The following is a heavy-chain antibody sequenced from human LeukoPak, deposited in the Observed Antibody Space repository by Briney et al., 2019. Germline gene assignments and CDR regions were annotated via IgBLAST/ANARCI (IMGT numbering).Heavy chain of an antibody. D-gene: IGHD4-17*01. CDR3: ARVGTTVTMFPFDY. V-gene: IGHV1-8*01. Sequence: ASVKVSCKASGYTFTSYDINWVRQATGQGLEWMGWMNPNSGNTGYAQKFQGRVTMTRNTSISTAYMELSSLRSEDTAVYYCARVGTTVTMFPFDYWGQGTLVTVSS. CDR2: MNPNSGNT. J-gene: IGHJ4*02. CDR1: GYTFTSYD.